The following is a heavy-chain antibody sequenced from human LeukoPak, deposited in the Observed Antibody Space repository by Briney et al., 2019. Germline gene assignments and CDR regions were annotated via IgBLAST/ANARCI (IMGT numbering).Heavy chain of an antibody. CDR3: ARGYDFWSGYWAS. J-gene: IGHJ5*02. D-gene: IGHD3-3*01. CDR1: GGTFSSYA. CDR2: IIPIFGTA. Sequence: GASVKVSCKASGGTFSSYAISWVRQAPGQGLEWMGGIIPIFGTANYAQKFQGRVITTDESTSTAYMELSSLRPEDTAVYYCARGYDFWSGYWASWGQGTLVTVSS. V-gene: IGHV1-69*05.